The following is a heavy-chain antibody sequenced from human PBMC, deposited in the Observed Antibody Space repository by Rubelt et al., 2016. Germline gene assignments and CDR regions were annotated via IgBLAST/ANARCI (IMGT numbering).Heavy chain of an antibody. D-gene: IGHD3-16*01. CDR2: IGTSTSTI. CDR3: VRDILYDEGATYFGDGMDV. V-gene: IGHV3-48*01. CDR1: GFTFTSYS. J-gene: IGHJ6*02. Sequence: EGQLVDSGGGLVQPGGSLRLSCVASGFTFTSYSMNWVRQAPGKGLEWVSYIGTSTSTIYYADSVKGRFTISRDNAKNSVYLQMNSLRAEDTAGDYCVRDILYDEGATYFGDGMDVWGQGTTVTVSS.